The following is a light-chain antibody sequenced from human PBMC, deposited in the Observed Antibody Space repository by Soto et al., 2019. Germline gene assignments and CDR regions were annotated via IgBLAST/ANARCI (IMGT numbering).Light chain of an antibody. CDR2: GAS. CDR3: QQYGSSPGIT. J-gene: IGKJ5*01. V-gene: IGKV3-20*01. Sequence: EIVLTQSPGTLSLSPGERATLSCRASQSVSSSYLAWYQQKPGQAPRLLIYGASSRATGIPDRFSGSGSGTDYTLTISRLEPEAFAVYYCQQYGSSPGITFGQGTRLESK. CDR1: QSVSSSY.